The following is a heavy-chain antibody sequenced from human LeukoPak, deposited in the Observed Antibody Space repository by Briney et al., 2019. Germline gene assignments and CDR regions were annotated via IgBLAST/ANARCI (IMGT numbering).Heavy chain of an antibody. V-gene: IGHV1-18*01. CDR2: ISAYNGIT. D-gene: IGHD5-18*01. CDR3: ARVFTATAWIQLWALDY. CDR1: GYTFTSYG. J-gene: IGHJ4*02. Sequence: ASVKVSCKASGYTFTSYGISWVRQAPGQGLEWMGWISAYNGITNYAQKLQGRVTMTTDTSTSTAYMELRSLRSDDTAVYYCARVFTATAWIQLWALDYWGQGTLVTVSS.